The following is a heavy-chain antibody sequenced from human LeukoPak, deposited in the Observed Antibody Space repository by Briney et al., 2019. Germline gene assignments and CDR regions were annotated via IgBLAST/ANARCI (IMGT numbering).Heavy chain of an antibody. CDR3: ARGRRDFGGDYYFDY. CDR1: GGSFSGYY. Sequence: SQTLSLTCAVYGGSFSGYYWSWIRQPPGKGLEWIGEITISGSTHYTPSLKSRVTISVDTSKNQFSLKLSSVTAADTAVYYCARGRRDFGGDYYFDYWGQGTLVTVS. J-gene: IGHJ4*02. V-gene: IGHV4-34*01. D-gene: IGHD2-21*02. CDR2: ITISGST.